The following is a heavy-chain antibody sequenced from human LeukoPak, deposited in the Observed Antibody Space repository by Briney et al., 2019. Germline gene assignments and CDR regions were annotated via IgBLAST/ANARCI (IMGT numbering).Heavy chain of an antibody. CDR2: IYHSGST. CDR3: ARSSGSIFDY. CDR1: GYSISSGYY. V-gene: IGHV4-38-2*02. J-gene: IGHJ4*02. D-gene: IGHD3-10*01. Sequence: PSETLSLTCTVSGYSISSGYYWGWIRQPPGKGLEWVENIYHSGSTYYNPSLKSRVTMSVDTSKNQFSLKLNSVTAADTAVYYCARSSGSIFDYWGQGTLVIVSS.